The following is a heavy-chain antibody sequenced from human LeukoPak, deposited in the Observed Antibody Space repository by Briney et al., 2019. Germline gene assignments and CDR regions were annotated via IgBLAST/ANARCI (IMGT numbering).Heavy chain of an antibody. D-gene: IGHD3-10*01. CDR3: ARVAGYYGSGRGKQYYFDY. CDR2: INPNSGGT. V-gene: IGHV1-2*02. CDR1: GYTFTGYY. J-gene: IGHJ4*02. Sequence: GASVKVSCKASGYTFTGYYIHWVRQAPGQGLEWMGWINPNSGGTNYAQKFQGRVTMTRDTSISTAYMELSRLRSDDTAVYYCARVAGYYGSGRGKQYYFDYWGQGTLVTVSS.